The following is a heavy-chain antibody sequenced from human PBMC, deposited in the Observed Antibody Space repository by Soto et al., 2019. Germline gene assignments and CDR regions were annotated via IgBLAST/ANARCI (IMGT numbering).Heavy chain of an antibody. J-gene: IGHJ4*02. V-gene: IGHV3-30*18. CDR2: ISSDGSNK. D-gene: IGHD4-17*01. CDR1: GFTFSSYG. CDR3: AKARLLKDYGGNLGY. Sequence: QVQLVESGGGVVQPGRSLRLSCAASGFTFSSYGMHWVRQAPGKGLEWVAVISSDGSNKYYADSVKGRFTISRDNSKNTLYLQMNSLRAEDTAVYYCAKARLLKDYGGNLGYWGQGTLVTVSS.